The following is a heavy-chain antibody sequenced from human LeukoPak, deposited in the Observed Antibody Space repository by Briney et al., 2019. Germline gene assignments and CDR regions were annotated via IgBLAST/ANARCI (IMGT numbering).Heavy chain of an antibody. Sequence: GESLQISCQASGYTLSDYYINWVRQAPGQGLEWMGRINPNSGVTHSAQTFQGRVTLTRVTSINTAYLELSSLRPDDTAVYFCARGYSTSYFDFWGQGSLVTVSS. CDR1: GYTLSDYY. V-gene: IGHV1-2*06. D-gene: IGHD5-12*01. CDR2: INPNSGVT. J-gene: IGHJ4*02. CDR3: ARGYSTSYFDF.